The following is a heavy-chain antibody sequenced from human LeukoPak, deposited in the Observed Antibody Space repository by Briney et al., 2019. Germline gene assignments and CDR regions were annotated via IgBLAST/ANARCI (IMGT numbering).Heavy chain of an antibody. V-gene: IGHV3-9*01. J-gene: IGHJ6*02. CDR3: ARGGGLDV. Sequence: GGSLRLSCAASGFTFDDYGMHWVRQAPGKGLEWVSGISWNSGKIGYADSVKGRFTISRDNAKNSLYLQMSNLRAEDTAVYFCARGGGLDVWGQGATVTVSS. CDR2: ISWNSGKI. D-gene: IGHD3-16*01. CDR1: GFTFDDYG.